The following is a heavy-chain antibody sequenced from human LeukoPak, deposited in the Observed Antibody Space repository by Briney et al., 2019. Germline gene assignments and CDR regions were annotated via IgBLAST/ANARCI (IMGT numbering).Heavy chain of an antibody. CDR1: GFTFSSYA. CDR2: IYSGGST. J-gene: IGHJ6*03. Sequence: PGGSLRLSWAASGFTFSSYAMNWVRQAPGERLEWISVIYSGGSTYYADSVKGRFTISRDDSKNTLYLQMNSLRAEDTAIYYCARAQWRTYSYYYMDVWGKGTTVTVSS. V-gene: IGHV3-53*01. D-gene: IGHD6-19*01. CDR3: ARAQWRTYSYYYMDV.